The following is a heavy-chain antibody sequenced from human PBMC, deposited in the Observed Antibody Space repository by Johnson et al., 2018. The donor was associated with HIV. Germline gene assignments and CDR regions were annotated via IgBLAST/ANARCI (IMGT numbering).Heavy chain of an antibody. J-gene: IGHJ3*02. Sequence: HVQLVESGGGVVQPGRSLRLSCAASGFTFSSYAMHWVRQAPGKGLEWVAVISYDGSNKYYADSVKGRFTISRDNSKNTLYLQMNSLRAEDTAVYYCARGGGRSYEAFDIWGQGTMVTVSS. D-gene: IGHD2-15*01. V-gene: IGHV3-30*04. CDR3: ARGGGRSYEAFDI. CDR2: ISYDGSNK. CDR1: GFTFSSYA.